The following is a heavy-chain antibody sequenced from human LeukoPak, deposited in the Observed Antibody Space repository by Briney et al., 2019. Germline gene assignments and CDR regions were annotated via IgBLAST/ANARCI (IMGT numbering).Heavy chain of an antibody. Sequence: SETLSLTCAVYGVSFSDYYWSWIRQPPGKGLEWIGEINHSGSTNYNPSLKSRVTISVDKSKNQFSLKLSSVTAADTAVYYCARGSSSSVYYGMDVWGQGTTVTVSS. CDR2: INHSGST. J-gene: IGHJ6*02. V-gene: IGHV4-34*01. CDR3: ARGSSSSVYYGMDV. CDR1: GVSFSDYY. D-gene: IGHD6-6*01.